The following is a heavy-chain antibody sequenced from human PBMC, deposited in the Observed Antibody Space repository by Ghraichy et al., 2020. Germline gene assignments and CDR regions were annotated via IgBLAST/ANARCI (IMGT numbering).Heavy chain of an antibody. Sequence: GSLRLSCAVYGGSFSGYYWSWIRQPPGKGPEWIGEINHSGSTNYNPSLKSRVTISVETSKNQFSLKLSSVTAADTAVYYCARGSVLMVFATFDCWGQGTLVTVSS. CDR2: INHSGST. CDR1: GGSFSGYY. J-gene: IGHJ4*02. CDR3: ARGSVLMVFATFDC. D-gene: IGHD2-8*01. V-gene: IGHV4-34*01.